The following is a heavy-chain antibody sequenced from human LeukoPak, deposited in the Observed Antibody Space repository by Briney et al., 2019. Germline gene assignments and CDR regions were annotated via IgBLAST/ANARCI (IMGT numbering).Heavy chain of an antibody. V-gene: IGHV3-15*01. Sequence: GGSLRLSCVASGFMFSSYWMNWVRQSPGKGVEWVSRIRSSAERGTTEYTAPGKGRFTISRDDSKNTLYLQMNSLKPEDTAVYYCTAYYYGSGSYYNVEWFDPWGPGTLVTVSS. CDR2: IRSSAERGTT. CDR1: GFMFSSYW. J-gene: IGHJ5*02. CDR3: TAYYYGSGSYYNVEWFDP. D-gene: IGHD3-10*01.